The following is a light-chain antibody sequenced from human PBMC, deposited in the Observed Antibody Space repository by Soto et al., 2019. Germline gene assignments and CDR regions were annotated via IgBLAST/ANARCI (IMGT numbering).Light chain of an antibody. V-gene: IGKV1-5*03. Sequence: DIQMTQSTSTLSASVGDRVTITCRASQSISNWLAWYQQKPGKAPKFLIYKASNLESGVPSRFSGSGSGTEFTLTISSLQSDDFATYYCQQYNNYPWTFGQGTKV. CDR3: QQYNNYPWT. J-gene: IGKJ1*01. CDR1: QSISNW. CDR2: KAS.